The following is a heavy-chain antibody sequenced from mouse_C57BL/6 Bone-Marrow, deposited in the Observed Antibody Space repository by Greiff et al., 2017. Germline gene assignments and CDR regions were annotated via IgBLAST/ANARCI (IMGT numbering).Heavy chain of an antibody. CDR2: IDPENGDT. V-gene: IGHV14-4*01. D-gene: IGHD2-12*01. Sequence: VQLQQSGAELVRPGASVKLSCTASGFNIKDDYMHWVKQRPEQGLEWIGWIDPENGDTEYASKFQGKATITADTSSNTAYLQISSLTSEDTAVYYCTYYKGWFAYWGQGTLVTVSA. CDR3: TYYKGWFAY. J-gene: IGHJ3*01. CDR1: GFNIKDDY.